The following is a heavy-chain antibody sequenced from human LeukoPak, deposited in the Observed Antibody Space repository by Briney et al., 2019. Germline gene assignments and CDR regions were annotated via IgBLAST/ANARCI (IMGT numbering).Heavy chain of an antibody. V-gene: IGHV1-18*01. CDR3: ARDLSWGIAAAALRGDAFDI. CDR2: ISAYNGNT. J-gene: IGHJ3*02. D-gene: IGHD6-13*01. CDR1: GYTFTSYD. Sequence: ASVKVSCKASGYTFTSYDINWVRQATGQGLEWMGWISAYNGNTNYAQKLQGRVTMTTDTSTSTAYMELRSLRSDDTAVYYCARDLSWGIAAAALRGDAFDIWGQGTMVTVSS.